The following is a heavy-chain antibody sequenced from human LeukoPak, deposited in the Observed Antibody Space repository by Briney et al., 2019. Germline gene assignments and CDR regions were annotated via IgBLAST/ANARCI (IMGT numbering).Heavy chain of an antibody. D-gene: IGHD2-8*01. CDR3: ASEVPRTSRFDH. CDR1: GLTLTTIY. V-gene: IGHV1-46*01. J-gene: IGHJ4*02. CDR2: LYPGGNKA. Sequence: ASVKVSCKASGLTLTTIYMRWVRQAPGQGLEWVAVLYPGGNKAIYAQRFQGRFTLTRDTSTNTVYMEVTSLASEDTATYYCASEVPRTSRFDHWGQGTLVTVSS.